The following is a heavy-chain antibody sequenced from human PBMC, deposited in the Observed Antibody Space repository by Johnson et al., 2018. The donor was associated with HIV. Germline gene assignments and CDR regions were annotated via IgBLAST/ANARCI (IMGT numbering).Heavy chain of an antibody. Sequence: VQLVESGGDLVQPGGSLRLSCVASGFTFSSYWMSWVRQTPGKGLEWVANIKQDGIEKYYVDSVKGRFTISRDNAKNSLFLQMKSLRAEDTAVYYCASSQGSGEGAFDIWGQGT. CDR3: ASSQGSGEGAFDI. CDR2: IKQDGIEK. V-gene: IGHV3-7*05. CDR1: GFTFSSYW. J-gene: IGHJ3*02.